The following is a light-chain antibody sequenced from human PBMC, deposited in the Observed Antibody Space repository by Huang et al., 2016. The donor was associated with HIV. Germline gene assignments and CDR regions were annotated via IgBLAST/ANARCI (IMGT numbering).Light chain of an antibody. CDR3: QESYSTPFT. CDR2: AAS. J-gene: IGKJ3*01. Sequence: DIQMTQSPSSLSASVGDRVTVPCRASQTINSYLNWYQQKPGKAPKLLIYAASTLEGGVPSRFSGSGSGTEFTLTISSLQPEDFATYYCQESYSTPFTFGPGTKVEIK. CDR1: QTINSY. V-gene: IGKV1-39*01.